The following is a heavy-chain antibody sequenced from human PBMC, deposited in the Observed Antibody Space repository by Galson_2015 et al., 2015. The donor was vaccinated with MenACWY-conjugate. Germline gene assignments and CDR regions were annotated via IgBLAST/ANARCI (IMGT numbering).Heavy chain of an antibody. CDR1: GFTFSDYY. V-gene: IGHV3-11*06. Sequence: SLRLSCAASGFTFSDYYMSWIRQAPGKGLEWDAYISSGHIYSNHADSVKGRFTISRDNAKNSLFLQMNSLRAEDTAVYFCARTPRSYSGYTFEKWGQGTLVTVSS. CDR3: ARTPRSYSGYTFEK. CDR2: ISSGHIYS. D-gene: IGHD5-12*01. J-gene: IGHJ4*02.